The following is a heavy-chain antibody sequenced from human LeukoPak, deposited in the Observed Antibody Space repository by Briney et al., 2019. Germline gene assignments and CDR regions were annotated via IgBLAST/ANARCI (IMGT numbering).Heavy chain of an antibody. CDR1: GGSISSSSYC. CDR3: ARGVPAAGSIRFDP. D-gene: IGHD6-13*01. CDR2: IYHSGST. Sequence: SETLSLTCTVSGGSISSSSYCWGWIRQPPGKGLEWIGEIYHSGSTNYNPSLKSRVTISVDKSKNQFSLILNSVTAADTAVYYCARGVPAAGSIRFDPWGQGTLVTVSS. V-gene: IGHV4-61*05. J-gene: IGHJ5*02.